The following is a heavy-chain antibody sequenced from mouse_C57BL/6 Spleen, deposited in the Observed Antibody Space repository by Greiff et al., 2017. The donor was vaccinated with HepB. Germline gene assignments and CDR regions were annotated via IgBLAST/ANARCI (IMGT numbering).Heavy chain of an antibody. Sequence: VQLQQSGPELVKPGASVKMSCKASGYTFTDYNMHWVKQSHGKSREWIGYINPNNGGTSSNQKFKGKATLTVNKSSSTAYMELRSLTSEDSAVYYCARWSITTAYFDYWGQGTTLTVSS. J-gene: IGHJ2*01. CDR3: ARWSITTAYFDY. V-gene: IGHV1-22*01. CDR1: GYTFTDYN. D-gene: IGHD1-2*01. CDR2: INPNNGGT.